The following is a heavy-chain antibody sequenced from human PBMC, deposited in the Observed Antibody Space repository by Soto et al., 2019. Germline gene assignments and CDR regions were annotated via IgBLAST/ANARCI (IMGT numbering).Heavy chain of an antibody. D-gene: IGHD6-13*01. CDR3: ARASPSYGIAAAAGWFDP. CDR1: GGSISSGDYY. J-gene: IGHJ5*02. CDR2: ISSSGST. Sequence: QVQLQESGPGLVKPSQTLSLTCTVSGGSISSGDYYWSWIRQPPGKGLEWIGSISSSGSTYSNPSLKRRVTRSVDTSKIQFSLKLSSVTAADTAVYYCARASPSYGIAAAAGWFDPWGQGTLVTVSS. V-gene: IGHV4-30-4*01.